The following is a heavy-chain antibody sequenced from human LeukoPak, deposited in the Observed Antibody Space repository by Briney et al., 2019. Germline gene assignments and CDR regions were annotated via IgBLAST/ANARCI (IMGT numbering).Heavy chain of an antibody. CDR2: IYYSGST. V-gene: IGHV4-59*01. D-gene: IGHD2-2*01. CDR3: ARVEGYCSSTSCYLWYFDL. CDR1: GGSISSYY. Sequence: SETLSLTCTVSGGSISSYYWSWIRQPPGKGLEWIGYIYYSGSTNYNPSLKSRVTISVDTSKNQFSLKLSSVTAADTAVYYCARVEGYCSSTSCYLWYFDLWGRGTLVTVSS. J-gene: IGHJ2*01.